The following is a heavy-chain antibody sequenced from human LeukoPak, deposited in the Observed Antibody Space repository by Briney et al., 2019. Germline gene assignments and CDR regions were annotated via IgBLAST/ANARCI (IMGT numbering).Heavy chain of an antibody. CDR3: ARYYGSGSLDY. J-gene: IGHJ4*02. CDR1: GFTFSDYG. CDR2: ISYDGSNK. D-gene: IGHD3-10*01. V-gene: IGHV3-30*03. Sequence: GRSLRLSCAASGFTFSDYGIHWVRQAPGKGLEWVALISYDGSNKYYADSVKGRFTISRDTSKNTLHLQMDSLRVEDTAMYYCARYYGSGSLDYWGQGTLVTVSS.